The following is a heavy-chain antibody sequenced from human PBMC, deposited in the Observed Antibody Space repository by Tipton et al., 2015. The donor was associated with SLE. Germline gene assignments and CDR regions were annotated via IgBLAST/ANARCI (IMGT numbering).Heavy chain of an antibody. J-gene: IGHJ6*02. D-gene: IGHD3-10*01. V-gene: IGHV4-34*01. CDR1: GGSFSGYY. CDR2: INHSGST. Sequence: TLSLTCAVYGGSFSGYYWSWIRQPPGKGLEWIGEINHSGSTNYNPSPKRRVTISVDTSKNQFSLKLSSVTAADTAVYYCARPRVPYYYYGMDVWGQGTTVTVSS. CDR3: ARPRVPYYYYGMDV.